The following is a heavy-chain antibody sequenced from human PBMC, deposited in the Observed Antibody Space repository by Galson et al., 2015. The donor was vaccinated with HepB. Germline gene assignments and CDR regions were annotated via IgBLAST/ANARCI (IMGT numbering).Heavy chain of an antibody. J-gene: IGHJ1*01. CDR3: ATCPLNFGADTAEYLPY. CDR2: IVPIVGRR. Sequence: SVQVSCKASGDSFSNYAVNCVRQAPGQGLEWMGRIVPIVGRRDYAQRFQGRVTIIADKDTPTVYLDLRSLKSEDTAVYYCATCPLNFGADTAEYLPYWGQDTLLTVSS. CDR1: GDSFSNYA. D-gene: IGHD3-16*01. V-gene: IGHV1-69*04.